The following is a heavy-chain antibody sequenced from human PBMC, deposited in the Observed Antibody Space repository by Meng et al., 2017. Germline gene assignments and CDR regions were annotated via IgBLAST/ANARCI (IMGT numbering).Heavy chain of an antibody. V-gene: IGHV4-34*01. CDR3: ARGLRVGIAAAGTSRY. J-gene: IGHJ4*02. CDR1: GGSSSGYY. CDR2: INHSGST. D-gene: IGHD6-13*01. Sequence: LRPSCAVYGGSSSGYYWSWIRQPPGKGLEWIGEINHSGSTNYNTSLKSRVTISVDTSKNQFSLKLSSVTAAGTAEYYCARGLRVGIAAAGTSRYWGQGTLVTVSS.